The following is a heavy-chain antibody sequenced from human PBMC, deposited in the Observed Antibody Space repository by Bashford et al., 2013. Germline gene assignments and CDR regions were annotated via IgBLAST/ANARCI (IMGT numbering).Heavy chain of an antibody. J-gene: IGHJ3*02. V-gene: IGHV4-38-2*02. Sequence: SETLSLTCTVSGFFINNGYYWGWIRQPPGKGLEWIGSLYHSATTYYNPSLKSRVTMSVDTSKNQFSLKLTSVTAADTAVYYCAKTTVTTSSAFDIWGQGTMVTVSS. CDR3: AKTTVTTSSAFDI. D-gene: IGHD4-17*01. CDR2: LYHSATT. CDR1: GFFINNGYY.